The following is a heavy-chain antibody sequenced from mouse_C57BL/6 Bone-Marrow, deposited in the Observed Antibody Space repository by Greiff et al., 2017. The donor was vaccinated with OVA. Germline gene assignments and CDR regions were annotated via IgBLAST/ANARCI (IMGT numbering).Heavy chain of an antibody. CDR1: GFTFSSYG. Sequence: EVQGVESGGDLVKPGGSLKLSCAASGFTFSSYGMSWVRQTPDKRLEWVATISSGGSYTYYPDSVKGRFTISRDNAKNTLYLQMSGLKSEDTAMYYCARLGAMDYWGQGTSVTVSS. CDR2: ISSGGSYT. CDR3: ARLGAMDY. J-gene: IGHJ4*01. V-gene: IGHV5-6*01.